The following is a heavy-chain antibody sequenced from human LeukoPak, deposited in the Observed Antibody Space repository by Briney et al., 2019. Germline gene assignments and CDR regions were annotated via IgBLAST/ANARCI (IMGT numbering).Heavy chain of an antibody. CDR1: GFTFSSYW. J-gene: IGHJ4*02. D-gene: IGHD3-22*01. CDR2: INSDGSST. CDR3: ASGTYYYDSSGYYYSDY. Sequence: GGSLRLSCAASGFTFSSYWMHWVRQAPGKGLVWVSRINSDGSSTSYADSVKGRFTISRDNAKNTLYLQMNSLRAEDPAVYYCASGTYYYDSSGYYYSDYWGQGTLVTVSS. V-gene: IGHV3-74*01.